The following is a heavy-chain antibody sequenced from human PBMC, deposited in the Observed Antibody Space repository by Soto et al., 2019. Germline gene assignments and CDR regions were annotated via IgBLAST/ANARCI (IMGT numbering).Heavy chain of an antibody. CDR3: APTYYYDSSGYYYVHP. V-gene: IGHV2-5*02. J-gene: IGHJ5*02. CDR2: IYWDDDK. CDR1: GFSLSTSGVG. Sequence: QITLKESGPTLVKPTQTLTLTCTFSGFSLSTSGVGVGWIRQPPGKALEWLALIYWDDDKRYSPSLKSRLTITKDTSKNPLVLTMTNMDPVDTATYYCAPTYYYDSSGYYYVHPWGQGTLVTVSS. D-gene: IGHD3-22*01.